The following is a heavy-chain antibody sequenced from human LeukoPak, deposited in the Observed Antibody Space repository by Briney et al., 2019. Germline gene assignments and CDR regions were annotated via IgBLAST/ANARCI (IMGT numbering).Heavy chain of an antibody. CDR3: ASDEYTPESYFDY. D-gene: IGHD2/OR15-2a*01. CDR2: IWYDGTTK. J-gene: IGHJ4*02. Sequence: GGSLRLSCAASGFSLNTYGMHWVRQAPGKGLEWVSVIWYDGTTKYYAESVKGRFTISRDNSKNTTYLQMNSLRAEDTAVYYCASDEYTPESYFDYWGQGTLVTVSS. CDR1: GFSLNTYG. V-gene: IGHV3-33*01.